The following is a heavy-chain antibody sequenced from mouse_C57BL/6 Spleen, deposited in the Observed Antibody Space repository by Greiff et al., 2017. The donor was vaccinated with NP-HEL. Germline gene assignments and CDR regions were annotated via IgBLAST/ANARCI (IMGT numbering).Heavy chain of an antibody. CDR1: GYTFTDYN. D-gene: IGHD1-1*01. V-gene: IGHV1-18*01. J-gene: IGHJ1*03. CDR2: INPNNGGT. CDR3: ARDTTVVYWYFDV. Sequence: VQLKQSGPELVKPGASVKIPCKASGYTFTDYNMDWVKQSHGKSLEWIGDINPNNGGTIYNQKFKGKATLTVDKSSSTAYMELRSLTSEDTAVYYCARDTTVVYWYFDVWGTGTTVTVSS.